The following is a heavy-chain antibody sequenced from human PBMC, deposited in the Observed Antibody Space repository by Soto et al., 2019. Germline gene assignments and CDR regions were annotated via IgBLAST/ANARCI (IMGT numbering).Heavy chain of an antibody. J-gene: IGHJ5*02. Sequence: QVHLQESGPRLVKPSETLSLTCTVSGGSISNYYWSWIRQPPGRGLEWIGHIFYSGSTNYNPALKSRVTISVDTSKSQFSLKLSSVTAADTAVYYCATDSGYNYGYFRWFDPWGQGTLVTVSS. CDR1: GGSISNYY. CDR2: IFYSGST. D-gene: IGHD5-18*01. CDR3: ATDSGYNYGYFRWFDP. V-gene: IGHV4-59*01.